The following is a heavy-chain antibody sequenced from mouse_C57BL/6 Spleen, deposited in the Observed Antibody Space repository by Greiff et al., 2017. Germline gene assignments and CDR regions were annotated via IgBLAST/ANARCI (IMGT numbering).Heavy chain of an antibody. V-gene: IGHV1-39*01. CDR3: ASSLNWDVGGAWFAY. Sequence: VQLQQSGPELVKPGASVKISCKASGYSFTDYNMNWVKQSNGKSLEWIGVINPNYGTTSYNQKFKGKATLTVDQSSSTAYMQLNSLTSEDSAVYYCASSLNWDVGGAWFAYWGQGTLVTVSA. D-gene: IGHD4-1*02. CDR2: INPNYGTT. CDR1: GYSFTDYN. J-gene: IGHJ3*01.